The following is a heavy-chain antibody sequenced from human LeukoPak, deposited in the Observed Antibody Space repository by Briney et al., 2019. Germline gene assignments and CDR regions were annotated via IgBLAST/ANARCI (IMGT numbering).Heavy chain of an antibody. CDR3: ARDLSSTSNWEFDY. CDR2: MNGNSGVT. D-gene: IGHD7-27*01. Sequence: GASVKVSCEASGYTFTDSFIHWVRQAPGQGPEWMGRMNGNSGVTKYAQTLQDRVTMTRDTSISTAYMELSRLTSDDTAVYYCARDLSSTSNWEFDYWGQGTLVTVSS. V-gene: IGHV1-2*06. J-gene: IGHJ4*02. CDR1: GYTFTDSF.